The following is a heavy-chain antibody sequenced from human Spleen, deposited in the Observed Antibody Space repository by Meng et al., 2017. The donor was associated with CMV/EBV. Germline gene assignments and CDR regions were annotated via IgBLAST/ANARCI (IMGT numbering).Heavy chain of an antibody. CDR3: ARDFGVARATYGMDV. CDR2: ISSSSSYI. Sequence: GESLKISCAASGFTFSSYSMNWVRQAPGKGLEWVSSISSSSSYIYYADSVKGRFTISRDNAKNSLYLQMNSLRAEDTAVYYCARDFGVARATYGMDVWGQGTTVTVSS. D-gene: IGHD3-10*01. J-gene: IGHJ6*02. V-gene: IGHV3-21*01. CDR1: GFTFSSYS.